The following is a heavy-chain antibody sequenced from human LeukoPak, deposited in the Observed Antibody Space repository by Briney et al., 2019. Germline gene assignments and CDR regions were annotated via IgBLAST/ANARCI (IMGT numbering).Heavy chain of an antibody. D-gene: IGHD6-13*01. CDR3: VRAQYSSSWDKIYYFDY. CDR1: GVSISSYY. J-gene: IGHJ4*02. V-gene: IGHV4-59*01. Sequence: SETLCLTGTVSGVSISSYYWSWIRQPPGKGLEWIGCIYYSGSTNYNPTLKSRVTISVDTSKNQFSLKLSSVTAADTAVYYCVRAQYSSSWDKIYYFDYWGQGTLVTVSS. CDR2: IYYSGST.